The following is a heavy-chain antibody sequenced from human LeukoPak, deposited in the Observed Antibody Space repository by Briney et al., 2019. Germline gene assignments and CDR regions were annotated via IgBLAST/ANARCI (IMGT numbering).Heavy chain of an antibody. D-gene: IGHD3-3*01. CDR2: IIPIFGTA. Sequence: SVKVSCKASGGTFSSYVISWVRQAPGQGLEWMGGIIPIFGTANYAQKFQGRVTITADESTSTAYMELSSLRSEDTAVYYCARVDRIFGVVIPYYFDYWGQGTLVTVSS. J-gene: IGHJ4*02. V-gene: IGHV1-69*01. CDR3: ARVDRIFGVVIPYYFDY. CDR1: GGTFSSYV.